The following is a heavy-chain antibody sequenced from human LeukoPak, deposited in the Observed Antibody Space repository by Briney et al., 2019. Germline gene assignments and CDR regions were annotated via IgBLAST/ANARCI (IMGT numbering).Heavy chain of an antibody. J-gene: IGHJ4*02. CDR3: VSNPYSNYYFDY. V-gene: IGHV4-34*01. CDR1: GGSFSVNY. D-gene: IGHD4-11*01. CDR2: INHSGST. Sequence: SETLSLTCAVYGGSFSVNYWSWIRQPPGKGLEWIGEINHSGSTNYSPSLKSRVTISVDTSKNQFSLKLSSVTAADTAVYYCVSNPYSNYYFDYWGQGTLVTVSS.